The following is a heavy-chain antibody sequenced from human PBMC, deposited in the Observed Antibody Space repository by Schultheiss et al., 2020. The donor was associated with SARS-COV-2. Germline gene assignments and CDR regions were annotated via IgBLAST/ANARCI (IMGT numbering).Heavy chain of an antibody. CDR3: ARGMATYYYDSSGYLAGGNYFDY. CDR2: MHYSGST. D-gene: IGHD3-22*01. Sequence: SETLSLTCTISGGSISSGIYYWSWIRQPPGKGLEWIGYMHYSGSTNYNPSLKSQVTISVDTSKNQFSLKLSSVTAADTAVYYCARGMATYYYDSSGYLAGGNYFDYWGQGALVTVSS. V-gene: IGHV4-61*01. J-gene: IGHJ4*02. CDR1: GGSISSGIYY.